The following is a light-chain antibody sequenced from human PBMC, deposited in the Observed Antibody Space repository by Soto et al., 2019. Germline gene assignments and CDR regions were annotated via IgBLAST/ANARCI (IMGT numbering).Light chain of an antibody. CDR3: QQRGKCPLT. J-gene: IGKJ4*01. Sequence: EIVLTQSPATLSLSPGERATLSCRASQSVSSYLAWYQQKPGQAPRLLIYDASNRATGIPARFSGSGSGTDFTLTISSLEPGDLSVFYCQQRGKCPLTFGGGTKVEIK. CDR2: DAS. CDR1: QSVSSY. V-gene: IGKV3-11*01.